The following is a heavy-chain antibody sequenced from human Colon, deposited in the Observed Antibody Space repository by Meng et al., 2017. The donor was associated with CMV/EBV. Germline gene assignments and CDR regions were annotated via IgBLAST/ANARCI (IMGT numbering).Heavy chain of an antibody. CDR3: ARGVDTAMGYYYGMDV. D-gene: IGHD5-18*01. Sequence: GESLKISCAASGFTFSSYEMNWVRQAPGKGLEWVSSISSSSSYIYYADSVKGRFTISRDNAKNSLYLQMNSLRAEDTAVYYCARGVDTAMGYYYGMDVWGQGTTVTVSS. J-gene: IGHJ6*02. CDR2: ISSSSSYI. CDR1: GFTFSSYE. V-gene: IGHV3-21*01.